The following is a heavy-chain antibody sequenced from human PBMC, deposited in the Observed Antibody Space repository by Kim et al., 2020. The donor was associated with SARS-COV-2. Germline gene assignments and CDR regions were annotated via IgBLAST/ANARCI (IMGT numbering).Heavy chain of an antibody. Sequence: GGSLRLSCAASGFTFTSYAMSWVRQAPGKRLEWVSAISGSGGSTYNADSVKGRFTLPRDNSKTTLHLQMNSLRAADTAVSYPAQAGSGWHLEYFHYW. CDR2: ISGSGGST. D-gene: IGHD6-19*01. J-gene: IGHJ4*01. V-gene: IGHV3-23*01. CDR1: GFTFTSYA. CDR3: AQAGSGWHLEYFHY.